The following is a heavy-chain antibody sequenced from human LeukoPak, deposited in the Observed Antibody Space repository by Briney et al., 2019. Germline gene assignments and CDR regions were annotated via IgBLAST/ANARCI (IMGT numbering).Heavy chain of an antibody. CDR2: IYYSGST. D-gene: IGHD2-2*01. Sequence: PSETLSLTCTVSGGSLSSSSYYWGWIRQPPGKGLEWIGSIYYSGSTYYNPSLKSRVTISVDTSKNQFSLNLNSVTAADTAVYFCARDEGSTYPFDYWGQGTLVTVSS. CDR3: ARDEGSTYPFDY. CDR1: GGSLSSSSYY. J-gene: IGHJ4*02. V-gene: IGHV4-39*07.